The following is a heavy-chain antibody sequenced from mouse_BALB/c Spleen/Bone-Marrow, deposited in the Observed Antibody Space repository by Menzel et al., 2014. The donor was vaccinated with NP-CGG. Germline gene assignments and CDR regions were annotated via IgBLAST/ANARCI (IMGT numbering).Heavy chain of an antibody. V-gene: IGHV2-6-1*01. CDR1: GFSLTNYG. CDR2: IWSDGST. J-gene: IGHJ4*01. Sequence: VKLQESGPGPVAPSQRLSITCTISGFSLTNYGLHWVRQPPGKGLEWLVVIWSDGSTTYNSALKSRLSISKDNSKSXVFLKMNSLQTDDTAMYYCARHRYYAMDYWGQGTSVTVSS. CDR3: ARHRYYAMDY.